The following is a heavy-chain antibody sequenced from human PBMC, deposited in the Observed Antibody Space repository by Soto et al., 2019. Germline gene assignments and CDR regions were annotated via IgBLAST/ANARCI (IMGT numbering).Heavy chain of an antibody. J-gene: IGHJ4*02. CDR1: GFTFSSYS. D-gene: IGHD3-9*01. Sequence: PGGSLRLSCAASGFTFSSYSMNWVRQAPGRGLEWVSSISSSSSYIYYADSVKGRFTISRDNAKNSLYLQMNSLRAEDTAVYYCARIPFDWLLYFDYWGQGTLVTVSS. CDR3: ARIPFDWLLYFDY. V-gene: IGHV3-21*01. CDR2: ISSSSSYI.